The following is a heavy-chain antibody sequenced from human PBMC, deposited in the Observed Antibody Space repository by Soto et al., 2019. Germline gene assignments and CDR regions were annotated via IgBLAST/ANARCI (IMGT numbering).Heavy chain of an antibody. CDR3: AKRTTGWYFVL. Sequence: EVQLLESGGGLVQPGGSLRLSCAASGFTFTSYAMNWVRQAPGKGLEWVSVSSGSGGSTYYADSVKGRFTISRDNSKNTLYLQVNSLRAEDTALYYCAKRTTGWYFVLWGRGTLVTVSS. J-gene: IGHJ2*01. CDR1: GFTFTSYA. V-gene: IGHV3-23*01. CDR2: SSGSGGST.